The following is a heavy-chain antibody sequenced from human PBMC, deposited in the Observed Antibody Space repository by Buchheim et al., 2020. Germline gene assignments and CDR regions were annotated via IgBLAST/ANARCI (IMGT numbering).Heavy chain of an antibody. J-gene: IGHJ4*02. CDR1: GFTFSSYS. CDR2: ISSSSSTI. D-gene: IGHD2-15*01. Sequence: VQLVESGGGVVQPGRSLRLSCAASGFTFSSYSMNWVRQAPGKGLEWVSYISSSSSTIYYADSVKGRFTISRDNAKNSLYLQMNSLRAEDTAVYYCAREEIGYCSGGSCQAFDYWGQGTL. CDR3: AREEIGYCSGGSCQAFDY. V-gene: IGHV3-48*01.